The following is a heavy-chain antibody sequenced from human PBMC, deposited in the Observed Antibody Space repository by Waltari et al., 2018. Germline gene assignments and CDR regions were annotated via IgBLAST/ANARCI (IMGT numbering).Heavy chain of an antibody. CDR3: ARGSLKYDLWSGYYPMGWFDP. Sequence: QLQLQESGPGLVKPSETLSLTCTVSGGSISSSSYYWGWIRQPPGKGLEWIGSIYYSGNTSSHPYLTSRVTRSVDTSQNQFSLKLGSVTAADTAVYYCARGSLKYDLWSGYYPMGWFDPWGQGTLVTVSS. V-gene: IGHV4-39*07. CDR2: IYYSGNT. J-gene: IGHJ5*02. CDR1: GGSISSSSYY. D-gene: IGHD3-3*01.